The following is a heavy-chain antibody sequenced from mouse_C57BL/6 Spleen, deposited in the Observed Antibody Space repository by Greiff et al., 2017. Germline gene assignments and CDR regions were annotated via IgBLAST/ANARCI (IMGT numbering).Heavy chain of an antibody. D-gene: IGHD4-1*01. CDR2: INPNYGTT. Sequence: VQLQQSGPELVKPGASVKISCKASGYSFTDYNMNWVKQSNGQSLEWIGVINPNYGTTSYNQKFKGKATLTVDQSSSTAYMHLNSLTSEDSAVYYCARKTGTGLDYFDYWGQGTTLTVSS. CDR3: ARKTGTGLDYFDY. V-gene: IGHV1-39*01. CDR1: GYSFTDYN. J-gene: IGHJ2*01.